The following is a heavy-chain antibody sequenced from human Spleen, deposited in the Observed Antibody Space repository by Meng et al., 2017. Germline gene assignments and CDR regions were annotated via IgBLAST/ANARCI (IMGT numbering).Heavy chain of an antibody. D-gene: IGHD3-22*01. CDR1: GFSFSNYV. J-gene: IGHJ4*02. Sequence: SLKISCAASGFSFSNYVRNWVRQAPGKGLEWVALIWSDGSRKYYADSVKGRFTISRDNSKNTVFLQMNSLRAEDTAVYYCARRFYYKSGGYFHFDYWGQGTLVTVSS. V-gene: IGHV3-33*01. CDR2: IWSDGSRK. CDR3: ARRFYYKSGGYFHFDY.